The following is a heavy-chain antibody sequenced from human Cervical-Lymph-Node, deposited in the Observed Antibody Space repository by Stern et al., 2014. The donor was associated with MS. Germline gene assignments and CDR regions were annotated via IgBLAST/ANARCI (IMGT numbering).Heavy chain of an antibody. J-gene: IGHJ4*02. Sequence: VQLVESGAEVKKPGASVKVTCKTSENTFTGYYIHWVRQAPGQELEWMGWINPNSGATNYAQRFQDRVSLTSDTSNSLAYMELDRLTSGDTAVYYCARISLGSGIDYWGQGSLVTVSS. D-gene: IGHD1-26*01. CDR2: INPNSGAT. CDR3: ARISLGSGIDY. CDR1: ENTFTGYY. V-gene: IGHV1-2*02.